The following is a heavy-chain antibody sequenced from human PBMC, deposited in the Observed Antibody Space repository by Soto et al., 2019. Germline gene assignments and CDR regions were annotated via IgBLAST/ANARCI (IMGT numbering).Heavy chain of an antibody. CDR1: GGSISSYY. V-gene: IGHV4-59*01. J-gene: IGHJ4*02. CDR3: ARATYSSGWLYDY. CDR2: IYYSGST. Sequence: QVQLQESGPGLVKPSETLSLTCTVSGGSISSYYWSWIRQPPGKGLEWIGYIYYSGSTNYNPSLKSRVTISVDTSKNQFSLKLSSVTAADTAVYYCARATYSSGWLYDYWGQGTLVTVSS. D-gene: IGHD6-19*01.